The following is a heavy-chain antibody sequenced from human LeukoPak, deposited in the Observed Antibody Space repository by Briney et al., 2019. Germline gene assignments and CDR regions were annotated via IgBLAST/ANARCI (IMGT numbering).Heavy chain of an antibody. CDR1: GFTFSSYS. CDR2: ISSGSYI. V-gene: IGHV3-21*01. CDR3: ARDTVPYSSSSDPFDY. Sequence: GGSLRLSCAASGFTFSSYSMNWVRQAPGKGLEWVSSISSGSYIYYADSVKGRFTISRDNAKNSLYLQMNNLRAEDTAVYYCARDTVPYSSSSDPFDYWGQGTLVTVSS. D-gene: IGHD6-6*01. J-gene: IGHJ4*02.